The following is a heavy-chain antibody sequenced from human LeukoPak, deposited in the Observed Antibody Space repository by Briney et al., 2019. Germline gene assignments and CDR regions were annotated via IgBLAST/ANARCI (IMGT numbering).Heavy chain of an antibody. D-gene: IGHD3-22*01. Sequence: GASVKVSCKASGYTFTSYYMHWVRQAPGQGLEWMGGIIPIFGTANYAQKFQGRVTITADESTSTAYMELSSLRSEDTAVYYCASSITMIVVVPSHPVAFDIWGQGTMVTVSS. CDR2: IIPIFGTA. J-gene: IGHJ3*02. CDR3: ASSITMIVVVPSHPVAFDI. CDR1: GYTFTSYY. V-gene: IGHV1-69*13.